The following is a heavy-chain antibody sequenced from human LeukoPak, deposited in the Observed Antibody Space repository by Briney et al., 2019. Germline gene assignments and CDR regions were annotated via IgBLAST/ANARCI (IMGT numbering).Heavy chain of an antibody. CDR2: ISYDGSNK. V-gene: IGHV3-30*04. CDR3: ARVGPWVNPDYYYYYMDV. D-gene: IGHD1-14*01. CDR1: GFTFSSYA. J-gene: IGHJ6*03. Sequence: GRSLRLSCAASGFTFSSYAMHWVRQAPGKGLEWVAVISYDGSNKYYADSVKGRFTISRDNAKNSLYLQMIRLRAEDTAVYYCARVGPWVNPDYYYYYMDVWGKGTTVTVSS.